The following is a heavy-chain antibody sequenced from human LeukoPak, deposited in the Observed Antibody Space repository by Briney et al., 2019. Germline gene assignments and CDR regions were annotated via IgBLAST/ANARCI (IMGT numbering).Heavy chain of an antibody. CDR2: ISGNGGST. Sequence: GGSLRLSCATSQFKFNDFGMTWVRQAPGKGLEWVSSISGNGGSTQYADSVQGRFAISRDNSKNTLYLQMNSLRAEDTAVYYCAKDPNGDYIGTFDIWGQGTMVTVSS. V-gene: IGHV3-23*01. J-gene: IGHJ3*02. CDR3: AKDPNGDYIGTFDI. CDR1: QFKFNDFG. D-gene: IGHD4-17*01.